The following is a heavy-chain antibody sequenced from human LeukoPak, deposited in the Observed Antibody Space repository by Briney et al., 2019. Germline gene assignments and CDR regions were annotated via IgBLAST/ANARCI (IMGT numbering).Heavy chain of an antibody. CDR2: ISAYNGNT. D-gene: IGHD3-22*01. CDR3: ARVPYYYESSGYFLYYFDY. CDR1: GYTLTSYG. J-gene: IGHJ4*02. Sequence: ASVKVSCKASGYTLTSYGISWVRQAPGQGLEWMGWISAYNGNTNYAQKLQGRVTMTTDTSTSTAYMELRSLRSDDTAVYYCARVPYYYESSGYFLYYFDYWGQGTLVTVSS. V-gene: IGHV1-18*01.